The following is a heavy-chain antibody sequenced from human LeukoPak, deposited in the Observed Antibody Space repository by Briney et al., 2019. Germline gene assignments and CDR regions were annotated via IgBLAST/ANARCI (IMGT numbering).Heavy chain of an antibody. J-gene: IGHJ4*02. V-gene: IGHV4-34*01. CDR1: GGSISSYY. Sequence: SETLSLTCTVSGGSISSYYWSWIRQPPGKGLEWIGEINRSGSTNYNPSLKSRVTISVDTSKNQFSLKLSSVTAADTAVYYCARPYYYDSSGTDYWGQGTLVTVSS. D-gene: IGHD3-22*01. CDR2: INRSGST. CDR3: ARPYYYDSSGTDY.